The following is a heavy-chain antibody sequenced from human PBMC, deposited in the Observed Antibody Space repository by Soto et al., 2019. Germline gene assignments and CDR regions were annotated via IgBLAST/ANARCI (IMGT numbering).Heavy chain of an antibody. Sequence: VQLVESGGTSVQPGGSLRLSCGGFGFTFSSYWMSWVRQAPGKGLEWVANIKQDGSVIYYMDSVKGRFTISRDNAKNSVYLQMNSFRVDDTAVYYCARIGYSSSSFDYWGQGTLLTVSP. CDR1: GFTFSSYW. J-gene: IGHJ4*02. V-gene: IGHV3-7*01. CDR3: ARIGYSSSSFDY. CDR2: IKQDGSVI. D-gene: IGHD6-6*01.